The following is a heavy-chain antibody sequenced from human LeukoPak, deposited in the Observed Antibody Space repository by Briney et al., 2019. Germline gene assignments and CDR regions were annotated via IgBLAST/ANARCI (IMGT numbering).Heavy chain of an antibody. Sequence: GASVKVSCKASAYTFTSYGISWVRQAPGQGLEWMGWISAYNGNTDYAQKLQGRVTMTTDTSTSTAYMELRRLRSDDTAVYYCARDEGIAAAGTWLAYWGQGTLVTVSA. V-gene: IGHV1-18*01. D-gene: IGHD6-13*01. CDR1: AYTFTSYG. J-gene: IGHJ4*02. CDR2: ISAYNGNT. CDR3: ARDEGIAAAGTWLAY.